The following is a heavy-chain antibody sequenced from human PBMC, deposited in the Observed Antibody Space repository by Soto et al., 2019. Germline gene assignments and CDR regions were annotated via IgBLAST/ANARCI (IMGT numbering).Heavy chain of an antibody. V-gene: IGHV4-30-2*01. J-gene: IGHJ5*02. CDR2: IYHSGST. CDR3: ARAGSSSWYSWFDP. Sequence: SETLSLTCAVSGGSISSGGYSWSWIRQPPGKGLEWIGYIYHSGSTYYNPSLKSRVTISVDRSKNQFSLKLSSVTAADTAVYYCARAGSSSWYSWFDPWGQGTLVTVSS. CDR1: GGSISSGGYS. D-gene: IGHD6-13*01.